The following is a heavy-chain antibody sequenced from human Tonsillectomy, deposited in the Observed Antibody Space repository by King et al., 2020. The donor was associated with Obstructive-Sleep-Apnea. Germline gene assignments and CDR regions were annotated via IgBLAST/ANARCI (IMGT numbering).Heavy chain of an antibody. CDR3: AKRGDILTAYPLLPDF. CDR1: GYSFTSYW. CDR2: ISPDDSDT. J-gene: IGHJ4*02. D-gene: IGHD3-9*01. Sequence: QLVQSGAEVKKPGESLKISCKGSGYSFTSYWIGWVRQMPGKGLEWMGIISPDDSDTRYSPSFQGQVTISVDKSITTAYLQWSSLKASDTAMFYCAKRGDILTAYPLLPDFWGQGTLVTVSS. V-gene: IGHV5-51*01.